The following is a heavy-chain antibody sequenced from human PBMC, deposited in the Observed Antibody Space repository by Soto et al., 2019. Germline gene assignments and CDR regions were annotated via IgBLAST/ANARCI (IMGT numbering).Heavy chain of an antibody. D-gene: IGHD1-26*01. CDR1: GYTFTNYG. CDR2: ISGYNGNT. Sequence: QVQLVQSGAEVKKPGASVKVSCKASGYTFTNYGISWVRQAPGQGLEWMGWISGYNGNTNYAEKFQGRVTMTTDTSTRTAYMELRSLRSDDTAVYYCGREREAHYYHGMDVWGQGTAVTVSS. CDR3: GREREAHYYHGMDV. J-gene: IGHJ6*02. V-gene: IGHV1-18*01.